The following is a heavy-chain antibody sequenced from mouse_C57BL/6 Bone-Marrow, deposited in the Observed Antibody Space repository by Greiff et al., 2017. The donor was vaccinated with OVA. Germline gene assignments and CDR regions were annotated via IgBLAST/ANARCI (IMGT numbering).Heavy chain of an antibody. Sequence: VQLQQSGAELARPGASVKLSCKASGYTFTSYGISWVKQRTGQGLEWIGEIYPSSGNTYYNEKFKGKATLTADKSSSTAYMELRSLTSEDSAVYFCAKGSGSTYWYFDVWGTGTTVTVSS. J-gene: IGHJ1*03. CDR2: IYPSSGNT. CDR3: AKGSGSTYWYFDV. V-gene: IGHV1-81*01. CDR1: GYTFTSYG. D-gene: IGHD1-1*01.